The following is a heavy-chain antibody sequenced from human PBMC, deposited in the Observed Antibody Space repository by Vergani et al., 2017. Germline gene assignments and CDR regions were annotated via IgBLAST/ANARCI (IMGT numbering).Heavy chain of an antibody. CDR3: ARSLGSRKAHFDWFDP. D-gene: IGHD5/OR15-5a*01. Sequence: EVQLVESGEGLVQPGGSLRLSCAASGFTFSSYSMNWVRQAPGKGLEWVSYISSSTSTIYYADSVKGRFTISRDNAKNSLYLQMNSLRAEDTAVYYCARSLGSRKAHFDWFDPWGQGTLVTVSS. J-gene: IGHJ5*02. CDR2: ISSSTSTI. V-gene: IGHV3-48*01. CDR1: GFTFSSYS.